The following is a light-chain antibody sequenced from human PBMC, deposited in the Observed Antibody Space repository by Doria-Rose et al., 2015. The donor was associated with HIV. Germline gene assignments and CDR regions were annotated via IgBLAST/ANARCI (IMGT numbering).Light chain of an antibody. CDR1: QTISNKY. CDR2: AAS. Sequence: EIGLTQSPGTLSLSPGERATLSCRASQTISNKYLAWYQQKPGQPPRLLIFAASSRATGIPDRFSGSGSGTDFTLTISRLEPEDFAVYYCQQYGSSPRTFGQGTKLEIK. J-gene: IGKJ2*01. CDR3: QQYGSSPRT. V-gene: IGKV3-20*01.